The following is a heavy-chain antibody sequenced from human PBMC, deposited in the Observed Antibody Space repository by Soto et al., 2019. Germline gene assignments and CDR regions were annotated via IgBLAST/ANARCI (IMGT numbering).Heavy chain of an antibody. CDR1: GDSISSYY. V-gene: IGHV4-59*08. Sequence: QVQLQESGPGLVKPSETLSLTCTVSGDSISSYYWSWIRQPPGKGLEWIGYIYYSGSTNYNPSLKSRVTISVDTSKNQFSLRLSSVTAADTAVYYCARGYCGGGNCYSRFFDYWGRGALVTVSS. D-gene: IGHD2-15*01. CDR3: ARGYCGGGNCYSRFFDY. J-gene: IGHJ4*02. CDR2: IYYSGST.